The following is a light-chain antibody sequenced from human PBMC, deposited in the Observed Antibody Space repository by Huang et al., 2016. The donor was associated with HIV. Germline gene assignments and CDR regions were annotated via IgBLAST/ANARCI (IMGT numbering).Light chain of an antibody. Sequence: EIVLTQSPATLSVSPGERATLSCRASQSLSTDLAWYQHKPAQAPRLLIYGASTRASGIPARFSGSGAGTEVTLTISSLQSEDFAVYYGQQYNNWPPEVTFGPGTKVDIK. CDR3: QQYNNWPPEVT. CDR2: GAS. CDR1: QSLSTD. J-gene: IGKJ3*01. V-gene: IGKV3-15*01.